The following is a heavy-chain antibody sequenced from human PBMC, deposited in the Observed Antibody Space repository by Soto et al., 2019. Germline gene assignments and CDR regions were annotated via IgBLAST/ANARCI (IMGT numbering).Heavy chain of an antibody. J-gene: IGHJ4*02. V-gene: IGHV3-11*01. CDR1: GFTFSAYY. D-gene: IGHD2-2*01. Sequence: QVQLVESGGGLVKPGGSLRLSCAASGFTFSAYYMSWVRQAPGKGLEWVSHISSSGSTIYYADSVKGRFTISRDNAKNSLYLQMNSLRAEDTAVYYCARDCSSTSCYDYWGPGTLVTVSS. CDR2: ISSSGSTI. CDR3: ARDCSSTSCYDY.